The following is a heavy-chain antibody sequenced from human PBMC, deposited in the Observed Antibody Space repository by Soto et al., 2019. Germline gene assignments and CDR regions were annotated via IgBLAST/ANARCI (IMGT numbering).Heavy chain of an antibody. CDR3: ASAAGNDYGDYLSGRDFDY. CDR1: GFTFSSYC. J-gene: IGHJ4*02. D-gene: IGHD4-17*01. CDR2: TWNDGSNK. Sequence: QVQLVESGGGVVQPGRSLRLSCAASGFTFSSYCMHWVRQAPGKGLEWVAVTWNDGSNKFYAASVKGRFTISRDNSKNTVFLQMNSLRAEDTAVYYCASAAGNDYGDYLSGRDFDYWGQGTLVTVSS. V-gene: IGHV3-33*01.